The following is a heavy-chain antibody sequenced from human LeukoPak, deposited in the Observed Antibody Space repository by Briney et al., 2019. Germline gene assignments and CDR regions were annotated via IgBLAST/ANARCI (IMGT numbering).Heavy chain of an antibody. CDR2: IWYDGSNK. CDR3: ARGETIVVVPAASTGELDY. Sequence: GGSLRLSCAASGFTFSSYGMHWVRQAPGKGLEWVAVIWYDGSNKYYADSVKGRFTISRDNSKNTLYLQMNSLRAEDTAVYYCARGETIVVVPAASTGELDYWGQGTLSPSPQ. V-gene: IGHV3-33*01. D-gene: IGHD2-2*01. J-gene: IGHJ4*02. CDR1: GFTFSSYG.